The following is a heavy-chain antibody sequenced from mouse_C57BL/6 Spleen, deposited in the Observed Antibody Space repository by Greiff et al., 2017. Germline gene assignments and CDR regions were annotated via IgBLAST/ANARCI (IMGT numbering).Heavy chain of an antibody. J-gene: IGHJ3*01. V-gene: IGHV10-1*01. Sequence: DVKLVESGGGLVQPKGSLKLSCAASGFSFNTYAMNWVRQAPGKGLEWVARIRSKSNNYATYYADSVKDRFTISRDDSESMLYLQMNNLKTEDTAMYYCVRPTGTWFAYWGQGTLVTVSA. D-gene: IGHD4-1*01. CDR1: GFSFNTYA. CDR3: VRPTGTWFAY. CDR2: IRSKSNNYAT.